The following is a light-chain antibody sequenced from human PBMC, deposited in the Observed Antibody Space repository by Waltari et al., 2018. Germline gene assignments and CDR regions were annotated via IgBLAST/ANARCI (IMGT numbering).Light chain of an antibody. CDR3: QSYDSSLSAPYV. CDR2: VNR. CDR1: SSNIGAGYD. V-gene: IGLV1-40*01. J-gene: IGLJ1*01. Sequence: QSVLTQPPSVSGAPGQRVTISCTGSSSNIGAGYDVHWYQQLPGTAPNLLIYVNRNRPSGVPDRFSVSKSGTSASLAITGLQAEDEADYYCQSYDSSLSAPYVFGTGTKVTVL.